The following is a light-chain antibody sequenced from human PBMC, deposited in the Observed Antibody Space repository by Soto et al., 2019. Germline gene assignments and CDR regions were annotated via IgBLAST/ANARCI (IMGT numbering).Light chain of an antibody. CDR1: QSIGSN. J-gene: IGKJ4*01. CDR3: QHYNNWPLT. V-gene: IGKV3-15*01. Sequence: EIVMTQSPATLSVSPGERATLSCRASQSIGSNLAWYQQKPGQTPRLLLYGTSIRATGIPARVSGSGSGTEFTLTISSLQSEDFAVYYCQHYNNWPLTFGGGTKVDIK. CDR2: GTS.